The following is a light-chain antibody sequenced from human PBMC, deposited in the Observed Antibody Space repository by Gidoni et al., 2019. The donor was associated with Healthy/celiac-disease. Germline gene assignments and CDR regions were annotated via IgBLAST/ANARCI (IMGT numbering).Light chain of an antibody. J-gene: IGKJ2*01. CDR1: QSVSSY. CDR3: QQRSNWPYT. V-gene: IGKV3-11*01. Sequence: PAPLSLSPGERATLSCRASQSVSSYLAWYQQKPGQAPRLLIYDASNRATGIPARFSGSGSGTDFTLTISSLESEDFAVYYCQQRSNWPYTFGQGTKLEIK. CDR2: DAS.